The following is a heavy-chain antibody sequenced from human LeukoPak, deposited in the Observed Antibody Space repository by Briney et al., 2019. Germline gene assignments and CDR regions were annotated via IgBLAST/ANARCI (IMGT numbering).Heavy chain of an antibody. V-gene: IGHV4-39*07. CDR1: GGSISSSGYY. Sequence: SETLSLTCTVSGGSISSSGYYWGWIRQPPGKGLEWIGSIYHSGSTYYNPSLKSRVTISVDTSKNQFSLKLSSVTAADKAVYYCARSCRILDIVATIRARLGGNGFDIWGQGTMVTVSS. D-gene: IGHD5-12*01. CDR3: ARSCRILDIVATIRARLGGNGFDI. J-gene: IGHJ3*02. CDR2: IYHSGST.